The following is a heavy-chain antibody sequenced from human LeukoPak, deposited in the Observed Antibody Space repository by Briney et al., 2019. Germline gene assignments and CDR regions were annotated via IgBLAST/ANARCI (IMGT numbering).Heavy chain of an antibody. CDR3: ARDRYGDGFVHFDY. J-gene: IGHJ4*02. CDR1: GYTFSSYA. CDR2: ITPGGGT. D-gene: IGHD5-24*01. V-gene: IGHV1-2*02. Sequence: ASVKVSCKASGYTFSSYAMHWVRQAPGQGLEWMGWITPGGGTNYPQKFQGRVAITWDTSITTAYMDLSRLTSDDTAVYYCARDRYGDGFVHFDYWGQGALVTVSS.